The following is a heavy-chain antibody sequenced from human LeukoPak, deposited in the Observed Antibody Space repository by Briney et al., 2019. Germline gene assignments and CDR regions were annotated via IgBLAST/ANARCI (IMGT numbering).Heavy chain of an antibody. D-gene: IGHD1-26*01. J-gene: IGHJ4*02. V-gene: IGHV4-59*12. Sequence: SETLSLTCTLSGGSISSYYWSWIRQPPGKGLEWIGYIYYSGSTNYNPSLKSRVTISVDTSKNQFSLKLSSVTAADTAVYYCARARSGKWGFDYWGQGTLVTVSS. CDR3: ARARSGKWGFDY. CDR2: IYYSGST. CDR1: GGSISSYY.